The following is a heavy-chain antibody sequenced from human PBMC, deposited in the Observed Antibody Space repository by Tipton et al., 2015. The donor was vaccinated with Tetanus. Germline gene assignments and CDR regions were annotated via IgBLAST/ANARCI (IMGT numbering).Heavy chain of an antibody. D-gene: IGHD4-23*01. Sequence: TLSLTCSVSGAPVTSGRHHWSWIRLAPGRGLEWIGFVSDSGSTNYNPPVRGRGAISLDTSKNQFSLELTSVTAADTAVYYCARDSSLGGNSWAFDLWGRGTTVTVSS. J-gene: IGHJ3*01. CDR1: GAPVTSGRHH. CDR2: VSDSGST. V-gene: IGHV4-61*01. CDR3: ARDSSLGGNSWAFDL.